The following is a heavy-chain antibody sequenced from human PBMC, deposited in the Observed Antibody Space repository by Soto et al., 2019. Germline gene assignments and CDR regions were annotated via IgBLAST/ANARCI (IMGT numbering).Heavy chain of an antibody. V-gene: IGHV3-30*18. D-gene: IGHD3-22*01. Sequence: PGGSLRLSCAASGLTFSSYGIHWVRQAPGKGLEWVALISYDGSNKYYADSVKGRFTISRDNSKNTLYLQMNSLRAEDTAMYYCAKDATYYYDSSGYYGPFDYWGQGTLVTVSS. J-gene: IGHJ4*02. CDR2: ISYDGSNK. CDR3: AKDATYYYDSSGYYGPFDY. CDR1: GLTFSSYG.